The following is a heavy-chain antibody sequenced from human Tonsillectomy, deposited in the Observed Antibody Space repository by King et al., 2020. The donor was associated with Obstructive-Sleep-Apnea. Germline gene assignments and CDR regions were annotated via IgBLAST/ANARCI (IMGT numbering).Heavy chain of an antibody. CDR3: AREGPLEEQWLVLGAAFDI. CDR2: IHHSGTT. V-gene: IGHV4-59*01. J-gene: IGHJ3*02. Sequence: HVPLQESGPGLVKPSETLSLTCTVSGGSISSNYWSWIRQPPGKGLEWIGNIHHSGTTNYNPSLQSRVTISVDTSKNQFCLKLTSVTAADTAVYYCAREGPLEEQWLVLGAAFDIWGQGTMVTVSS. D-gene: IGHD6-19*01. CDR1: GGSISSNY.